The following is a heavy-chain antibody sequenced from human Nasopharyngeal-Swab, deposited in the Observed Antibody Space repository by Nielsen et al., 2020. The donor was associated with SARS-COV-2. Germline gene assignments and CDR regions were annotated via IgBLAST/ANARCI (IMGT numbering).Heavy chain of an antibody. CDR3: AKLGAQGAVADHFDS. D-gene: IGHD6-19*01. Sequence: SPKISCAASGFTFDDYAMHWVRQAPGKGLEWVSGITWNSGGIGYADSVKGRFTISRDNAKNSLYLQMNSLRPEDTALYYCAKLGAQGAVADHFDSWGQGTLVTVSS. V-gene: IGHV3-9*01. CDR2: ITWNSGGI. J-gene: IGHJ4*02. CDR1: GFTFDDYA.